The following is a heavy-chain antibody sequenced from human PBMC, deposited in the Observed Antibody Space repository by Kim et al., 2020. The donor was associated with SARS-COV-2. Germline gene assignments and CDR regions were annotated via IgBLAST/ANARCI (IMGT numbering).Heavy chain of an antibody. CDR3: AKDSLDYYYGMDV. V-gene: IGHV3-30*02. Sequence: YADPVKGRFTISRDNSKNTLYLQMNSLRAEDTAVYYCAKDSLDYYYGMDVWGQGTTVTVSS. J-gene: IGHJ6*02. D-gene: IGHD3-16*02.